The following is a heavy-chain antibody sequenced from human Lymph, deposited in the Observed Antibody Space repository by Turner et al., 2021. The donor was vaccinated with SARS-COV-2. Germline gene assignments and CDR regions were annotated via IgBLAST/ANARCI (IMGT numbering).Heavy chain of an antibody. J-gene: IGHJ4*02. CDR1: GFTFSTYS. D-gene: IGHD4-17*01. CDR3: ARDIQTTADYFDY. CDR2: ISSSSSYI. V-gene: IGHV3-21*01. Sequence: EVQPVESGGGLGKPGGSLRPACAASGFTFSTYSMNWVRQAPGKGLEWISSISSSSSYIYYADSVKGRFTISRDDAKNSLYLQMNSLRDEDTAVYYCARDIQTTADYFDYWGQGTLVTVSS.